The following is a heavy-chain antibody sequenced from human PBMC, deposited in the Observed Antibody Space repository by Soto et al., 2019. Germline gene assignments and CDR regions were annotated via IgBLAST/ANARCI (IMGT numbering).Heavy chain of an antibody. CDR3: ARDVVSSEKQLDYYYYGMDV. D-gene: IGHD6-6*01. J-gene: IGHJ6*02. CDR1: GFTFSSYA. Sequence: QVQLVESGGGVVQPGRSLRLSCAASGFTFSSYAMHWVRQAPGKGLEWVAVISYDGSNKYYADSVKGRFNISRNNSKNTLYLQMNSLRAEDTAVYYCARDVVSSEKQLDYYYYGMDVWGQGTTVTVSS. CDR2: ISYDGSNK. V-gene: IGHV3-30-3*01.